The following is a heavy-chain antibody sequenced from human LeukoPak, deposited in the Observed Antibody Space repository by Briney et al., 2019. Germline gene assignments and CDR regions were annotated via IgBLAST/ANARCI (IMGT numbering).Heavy chain of an antibody. J-gene: IGHJ4*02. CDR2: IYYSGST. V-gene: IGHV4-31*03. D-gene: IGHD1-26*01. CDR3: ARLYRESSKGGGDY. CDR1: GGSISSGGYS. Sequence: SETLSLTCTVSGGSISSGGYSWSWIRQHPGKGLEWIGYIYYSGSTYYNPSLKSRVTISVDTSKNQFSLKLSSVTAADTAVYYCARLYRESSKGGGDYWGQGTLVTVSS.